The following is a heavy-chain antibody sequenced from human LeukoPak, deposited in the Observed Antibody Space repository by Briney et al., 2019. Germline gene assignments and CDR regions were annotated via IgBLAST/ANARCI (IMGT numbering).Heavy chain of an antibody. Sequence: PGRSLRLSCAASGFTFDDYAMHWVRQAPGKGLEWVSGISWNSGSIGYADSVKGRFTISRDNAKNSLYLQMNSLRAGDTALYYCAKDSADTMVRGVSVDYWGQGTLVTVSS. CDR2: ISWNSGSI. CDR1: GFTFDDYA. D-gene: IGHD3-10*01. J-gene: IGHJ4*02. V-gene: IGHV3-9*01. CDR3: AKDSADTMVRGVSVDY.